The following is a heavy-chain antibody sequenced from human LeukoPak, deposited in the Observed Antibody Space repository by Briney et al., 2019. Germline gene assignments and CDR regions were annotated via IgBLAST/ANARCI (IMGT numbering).Heavy chain of an antibody. D-gene: IGHD5-24*01. CDR2: INHSGST. CDR3: ARKNGYNYRRPNWFDP. CDR1: GGSFSGYY. V-gene: IGHV4-34*01. Sequence: SETLSLTCAVYGGSFSGYYWSWIRQPPGKGLEWIGEINHSGSTNYNPSLKSRVTISVDTSKNQFSLKLSSVAAADTAVYYCARKNGYNYRRPNWFDPWGQGTLVTVSS. J-gene: IGHJ5*02.